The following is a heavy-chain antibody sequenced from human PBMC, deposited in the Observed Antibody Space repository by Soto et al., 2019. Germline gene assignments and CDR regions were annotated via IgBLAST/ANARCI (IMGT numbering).Heavy chain of an antibody. Sequence: PRGSLRLSCAASGFTFSSYAMHWVRQAPGKGLEWVAVISYDGNNKYYADSVKGRFPISRDNSKNTLYLQMNSLRAEDTDVYYWARGPRILTRFDYWGQGALVTVSS. CDR2: ISYDGNNK. J-gene: IGHJ4*02. D-gene: IGHD2-15*01. V-gene: IGHV3-30-3*01. CDR1: GFTFSSYA. CDR3: ARGPRILTRFDY.